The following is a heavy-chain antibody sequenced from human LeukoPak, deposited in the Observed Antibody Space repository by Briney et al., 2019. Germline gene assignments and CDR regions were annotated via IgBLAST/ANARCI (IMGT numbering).Heavy chain of an antibody. Sequence: SETLSLTCSVSGGSISSDYCTWVRQPPGKGLEWIGYIYYGGSTNYNPSLKSRVPISLGTSKKQFSLKLSSVTAADTAVYYCARESPYDGAFDIWGQGTVVTVSS. J-gene: IGHJ3*02. CDR2: IYYGGST. CDR1: GGSISSDY. D-gene: IGHD5-12*01. CDR3: ARESPYDGAFDI. V-gene: IGHV4-59*01.